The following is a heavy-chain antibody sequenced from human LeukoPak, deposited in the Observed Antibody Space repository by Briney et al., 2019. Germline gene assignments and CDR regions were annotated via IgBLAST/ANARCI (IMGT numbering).Heavy chain of an antibody. J-gene: IGHJ3*02. CDR1: GFTFSSYW. V-gene: IGHV3-7*01. CDR2: IKQDGSEK. D-gene: IGHD3-22*01. Sequence: GGSLRLSCAASGFTFSSYWMSWVCQAPGKGLEWVANIKQDGSEKYYVDSVKGRFTISRDNAKNSLYLQMNSLRAEDTAVYYCAREGEYYDSSGRLLDAFDIWGQGTMVTVSS. CDR3: AREGEYYDSSGRLLDAFDI.